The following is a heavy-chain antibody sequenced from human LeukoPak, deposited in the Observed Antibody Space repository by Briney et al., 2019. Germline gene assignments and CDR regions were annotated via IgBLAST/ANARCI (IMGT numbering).Heavy chain of an antibody. J-gene: IGHJ4*02. CDR2: INPNSGGT. CDR3: ARAVVPAAIADY. CDR1: RYTFTGYY. D-gene: IGHD2-2*01. Sequence: ASVMVSCKASRYTFTGYYMHWVRQAPGQGLEWMGWINPNSGGTNYAQKFQARVTMTRDTSISTAYMELSRLRSDDTAVYYCARAVVPAAIADYWGQGTLVTVSS. V-gene: IGHV1-2*02.